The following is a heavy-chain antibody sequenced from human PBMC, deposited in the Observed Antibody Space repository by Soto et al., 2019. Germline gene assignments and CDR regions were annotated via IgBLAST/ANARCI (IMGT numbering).Heavy chain of an antibody. CDR3: ARGFGCSSTSCPPYYYYMDV. J-gene: IGHJ6*03. CDR1: GGSISSYY. D-gene: IGHD2-2*01. V-gene: IGHV4-34*01. CDR2: INHSGST. Sequence: SETLSLTCTVSGGSISSYYWSWIRQPPGKGLEWIGEINHSGSTNYNPSLKSRVTISVDTSKNQFSLKLSSVTAADTAVYYCARGFGCSSTSCPPYYYYMDVWGKGTTVTVSS.